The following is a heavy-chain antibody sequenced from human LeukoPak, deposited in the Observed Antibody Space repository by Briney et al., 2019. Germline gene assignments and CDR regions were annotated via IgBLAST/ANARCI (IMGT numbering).Heavy chain of an antibody. V-gene: IGHV3-30*02. J-gene: IGHJ4*02. Sequence: PGRSLRLSCAASGFTFSSYAMHWVRQAPGKGLEWVAFIRYDGSNKYYADSVKGRFTISRDNSKNTLYLQMNSLRAEDTAVYYCAKGYGSGSYFPDYWGQGTLVTVSS. CDR1: GFTFSSYA. D-gene: IGHD3-10*01. CDR2: IRYDGSNK. CDR3: AKGYGSGSYFPDY.